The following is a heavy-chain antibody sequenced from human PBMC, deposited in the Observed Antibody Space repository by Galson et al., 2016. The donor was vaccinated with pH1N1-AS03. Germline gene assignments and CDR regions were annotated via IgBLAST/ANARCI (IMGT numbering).Heavy chain of an antibody. V-gene: IGHV4-59*01. J-gene: IGHJ4*02. CDR1: AGSISTYY. CDR2: IYFSGRT. D-gene: IGHD2-2*01. Sequence: TCTVSAGSISTYYWTWIRQPPGRGLEWIGYIYFSGRTNCSPSLKSRANISLDRSSNQFSLNLNSVTTADTAVYYCARVRSEWLGVNSSWYGIDSWGQGTLVTVSS. CDR3: ARVRSEWLGVNSSWYGIDS.